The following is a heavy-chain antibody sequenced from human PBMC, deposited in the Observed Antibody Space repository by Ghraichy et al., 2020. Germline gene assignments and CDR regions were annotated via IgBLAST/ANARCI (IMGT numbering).Heavy chain of an antibody. Sequence: SETLSLTCTVSGGSITNNNDQWDWIRQPPGKGLEWLGDINSSGKTYYKSSLKSRVSFSIDTSKNQFSLRLSSVTAADTAVYYCARHPRAENWFDSWGQGTLVTVSS. CDR2: INSSGKT. D-gene: IGHD2/OR15-2a*01. V-gene: IGHV4-39*01. CDR1: GGSITNNNDQ. CDR3: ARHPRAENWFDS. J-gene: IGHJ5*01.